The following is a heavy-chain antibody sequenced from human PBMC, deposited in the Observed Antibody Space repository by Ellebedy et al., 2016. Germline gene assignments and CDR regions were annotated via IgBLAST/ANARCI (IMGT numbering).Heavy chain of an antibody. CDR3: ARDMVVVAATPSFDY. J-gene: IGHJ4*02. D-gene: IGHD2-15*01. Sequence: GESLKISXAASGFTFSSYSMNWVRQAPGKGLEWASSISSSSSYIYYADSVKGRFTISRDNAKNSLYLQMNSLRAEDTAVYYCARDMVVVAATPSFDYWGQGTLVTVSS. CDR1: GFTFSSYS. V-gene: IGHV3-21*01. CDR2: ISSSSSYI.